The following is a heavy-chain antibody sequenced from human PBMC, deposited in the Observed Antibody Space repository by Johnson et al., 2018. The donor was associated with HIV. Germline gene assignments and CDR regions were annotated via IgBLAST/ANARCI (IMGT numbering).Heavy chain of an antibody. Sequence: EVQLVESGGGVVRPGGSLRLPCATSGFTFSNAWMSWVRQAPGKGLEWVSIISGSGDSTYYAEYVKGRFTISRDSSKNTLYLQMNSLRVEDTAVYYCARGGTMIVVVITYDAFDIWGQGTMVTVSS. V-gene: IGHV3-23*04. J-gene: IGHJ3*02. CDR3: ARGGTMIVVVITYDAFDI. D-gene: IGHD3-22*01. CDR2: ISGSGDST. CDR1: GFTFSNAW.